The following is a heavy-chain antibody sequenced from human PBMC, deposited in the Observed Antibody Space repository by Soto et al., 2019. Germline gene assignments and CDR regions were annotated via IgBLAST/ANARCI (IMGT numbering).Heavy chain of an antibody. D-gene: IGHD4-4*01. J-gene: IGHJ4*02. Sequence: SETLSLTCAVSGAPIANSIWWSWVRQPPGKGLEWIGEIYHNGNTNYNPSLKSRVAISVDNSKNQFSLRLSSVSAADTAVYYCARRGGHNNNYDLTYFASWGQGTRVTVSS. CDR2: IYHNGNT. CDR3: ARRGGHNNNYDLTYFAS. V-gene: IGHV4-4*02. CDR1: GAPIANSIW.